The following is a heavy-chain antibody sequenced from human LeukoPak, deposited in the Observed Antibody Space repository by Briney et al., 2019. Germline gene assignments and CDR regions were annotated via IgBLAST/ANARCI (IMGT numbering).Heavy chain of an antibody. J-gene: IGHJ4*02. CDR1: GFAFSSYW. CDR3: ARDLGGSYLDY. V-gene: IGHV3-7*01. CDR2: IKQDGSEK. Sequence: GGSLRLSCAASGFAFSSYWMSWVRQAPGKGLEWVANIKQDGSEKYYVDSVEGRFTISRDNAKNSLYLQMNSLRAEDTAVYYFARDLGGSYLDYWGQGTLVTVSS. D-gene: IGHD1-26*01.